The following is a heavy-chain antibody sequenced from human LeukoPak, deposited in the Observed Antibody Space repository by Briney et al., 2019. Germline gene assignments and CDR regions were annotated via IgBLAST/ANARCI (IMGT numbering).Heavy chain of an antibody. V-gene: IGHV3-21*01. CDR2: ISSSSSYI. CDR3: ARSAHYGYCSSTSCPRPAAFDI. Sequence: GGSLRLSCAASGFTLSSYSMNWVRQAPGKGLEWVSSISSSSSYIYYADSVKGRFTISRDNAKNSLYLQMNSLRAEDTAVYYCARSAHYGYCSSTSCPRPAAFDIWGQGTMVTVSS. CDR1: GFTLSSYS. J-gene: IGHJ3*02. D-gene: IGHD2-2*01.